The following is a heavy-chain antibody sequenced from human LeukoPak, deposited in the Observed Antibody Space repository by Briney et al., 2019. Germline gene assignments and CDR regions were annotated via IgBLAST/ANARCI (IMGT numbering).Heavy chain of an antibody. Sequence: PSETLSLTCIVSGDSITRNTYHWGWVRQPPGKGLEWIGTIYYSGSIYYNQSLRGRVALSVDTSKNQFSLKLTSVTAADTAVYYCATEGGWQPTDYGDSVYWGQGTLVTVSS. D-gene: IGHD4-17*01. CDR1: GDSITRNTYH. CDR3: ATEGGWQPTDYGDSVY. V-gene: IGHV4-39*02. J-gene: IGHJ4*02. CDR2: IYYSGSI.